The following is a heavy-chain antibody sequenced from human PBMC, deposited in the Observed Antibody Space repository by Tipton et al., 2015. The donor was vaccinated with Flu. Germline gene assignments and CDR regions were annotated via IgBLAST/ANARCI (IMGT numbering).Heavy chain of an antibody. V-gene: IGHV3-21*01. CDR2: ISSSSSYI. J-gene: IGHJ4*02. CDR1: GFTFSSYS. Sequence: SLRLSCAASGFTFSSYSMNWVRQAPGKGLEWVSSISSSSSYIYYADSVKGRFTISRDNAKNSLYLQMNSLRAEDTAVYYCAREGYSSNYFDYWGQGTLVTVSS. CDR3: AREGYSSNYFDY. D-gene: IGHD2-21*01.